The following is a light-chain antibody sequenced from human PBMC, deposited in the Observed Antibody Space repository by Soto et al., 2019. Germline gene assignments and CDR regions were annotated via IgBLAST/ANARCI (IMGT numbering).Light chain of an antibody. V-gene: IGKV3-11*01. J-gene: IGKJ4*01. CDR3: QQRSTWPAVT. CDR2: DAS. CDR1: QSVSGY. Sequence: EVVLTQSPATLSLSPGERATLSCRASQSVSGYVAWYQKKPGQAPRLLIYDASNRATGIPARFSGFGSETDFTLTISSIEPEDFALYYCQQRSTWPAVTFGAGTKVEIK.